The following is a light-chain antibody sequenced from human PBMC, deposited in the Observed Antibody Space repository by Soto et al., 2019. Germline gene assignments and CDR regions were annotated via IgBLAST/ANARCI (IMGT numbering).Light chain of an antibody. J-gene: IGKJ1*01. Sequence: AIPMTQSPSSLPASVGDRVTITCRASQDISDDVGWYQQTPGKAPKLLISGASRLQSGVPSRFSGSGSGAAFTLTITSLRPEDSATYYCLQNHNYPRTFGQGTKVEI. V-gene: IGKV1-6*01. CDR1: QDISDD. CDR3: LQNHNYPRT. CDR2: GAS.